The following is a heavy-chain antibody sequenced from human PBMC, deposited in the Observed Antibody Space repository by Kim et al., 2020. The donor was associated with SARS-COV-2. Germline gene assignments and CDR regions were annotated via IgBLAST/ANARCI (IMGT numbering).Heavy chain of an antibody. CDR1: GFDFNDYQ. Sequence: GGSLRLSCSASGFDFNDYQITWVRQAPGKGLEWVSYISASGSVISYADSVKGRFTISRDFSKKSVLLEMNSLRAVDTAVYYCARGLPAFDVWGQGTVVT. J-gene: IGHJ3*01. V-gene: IGHV3-11*01. CDR2: ISASGSVI. CDR3: ARGLPAFDV.